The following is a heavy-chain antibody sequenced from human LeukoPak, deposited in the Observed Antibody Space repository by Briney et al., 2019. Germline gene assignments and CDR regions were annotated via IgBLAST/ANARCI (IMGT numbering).Heavy chain of an antibody. V-gene: IGHV3-9*01. D-gene: IGHD4-23*01. J-gene: IGHJ4*02. CDR3: ARGARWAYYFDY. CDR1: GFTLDDHA. Sequence: PGGSLRLSCAASGFTLDDHAMHWVRHGPGKGLEWVSGIRWETGSTGYADSVKGRFTISRDNANNSLFLQMNNLRAEDSAIYYCARGARWAYYFDYWGQGSLVTVSS. CDR2: IRWETGST.